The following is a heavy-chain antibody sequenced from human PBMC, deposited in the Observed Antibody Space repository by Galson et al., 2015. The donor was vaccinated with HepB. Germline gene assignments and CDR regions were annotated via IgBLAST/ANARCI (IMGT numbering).Heavy chain of an antibody. CDR3: AWCLAAAGPIIYYYYGMDV. D-gene: IGHD6-13*01. CDR1: GGTFSSYA. V-gene: IGHV1-69*04. CDR2: IIPILGIA. J-gene: IGHJ6*02. Sequence: SVKVSCKASGGTFSSYAMSWVRQAPGQGLEWMGRIIPILGIANYAQKFQGRVTITADKSTSTAYMELSSLRSEDTAVYYCAWCLAAAGPIIYYYYGMDVWGQGTTVTVSS.